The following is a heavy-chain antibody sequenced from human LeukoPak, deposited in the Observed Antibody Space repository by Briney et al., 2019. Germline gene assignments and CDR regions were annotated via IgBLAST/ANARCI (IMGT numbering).Heavy chain of an antibody. CDR1: GFIFRDYW. V-gene: IGHV3-7*03. CDR3: ARDPGYCSGGSCRYYYYYGMDV. J-gene: IGHJ6*02. D-gene: IGHD2-15*01. CDR2: IKRDGSET. Sequence: GGSLRLSCGASGFIFRDYWMNWVRQAPGKGLEWVANIKRDGSETYYVDSVKGRFTISRHNAKNSLYLQMNSLRAEDTAVYYCARDPGYCSGGSCRYYYYYGMDVWGQGTTVTVSS.